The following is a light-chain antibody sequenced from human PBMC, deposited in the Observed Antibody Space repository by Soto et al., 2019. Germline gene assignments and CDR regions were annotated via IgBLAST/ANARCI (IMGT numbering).Light chain of an antibody. CDR2: GAS. CDR1: QSVSSK. CDR3: QQYANWPPFT. Sequence: EIVMTQSPATLSVSPGERATLSCRASQSVSSKLAWYQQKPGQAPRLLIYGASTRANGIPGRFSGSGSGTEFTLTISSPQSEDFAVYYCQQYANWPPFTCGPGTKVDIK. J-gene: IGKJ3*01. V-gene: IGKV3-15*01.